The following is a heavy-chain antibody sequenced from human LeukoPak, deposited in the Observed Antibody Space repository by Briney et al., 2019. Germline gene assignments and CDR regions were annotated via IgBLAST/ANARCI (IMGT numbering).Heavy chain of an antibody. CDR1: GGSISSYY. V-gene: IGHV4-59*01. Sequence: SETLCLTCTVSGGSISSYYWSWIRQPPGKELEWIGYIYYSGSTNYNPSLKSRVTISVDTSKNQFSLKLSSVTAADTAVYYCARGIDYGDYVGSLDYWGQGTLVTVSS. CDR2: IYYSGST. D-gene: IGHD4-17*01. J-gene: IGHJ4*02. CDR3: ARGIDYGDYVGSLDY.